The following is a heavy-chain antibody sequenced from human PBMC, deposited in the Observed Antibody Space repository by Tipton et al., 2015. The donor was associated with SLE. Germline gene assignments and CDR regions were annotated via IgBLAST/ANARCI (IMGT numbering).Heavy chain of an antibody. CDR1: GFTFDDYG. J-gene: IGHJ4*02. V-gene: IGHV3-9*01. CDR3: ARDVVGATEGLDY. D-gene: IGHD1-26*01. Sequence: SLRLSCAASGFTFDDYGMHWVRQAPGKGLEWVSGISWNSDNIGYADSVKGRFTISRDNAKNSLYLQTNSLRAEDTALYYCARDVVGATEGLDYWGQGTLVTVSS. CDR2: ISWNSDNI.